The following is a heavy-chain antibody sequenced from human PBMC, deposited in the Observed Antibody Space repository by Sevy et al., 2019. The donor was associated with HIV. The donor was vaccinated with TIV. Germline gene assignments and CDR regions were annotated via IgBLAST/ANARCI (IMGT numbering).Heavy chain of an antibody. D-gene: IGHD3-3*01. CDR1: GDSVSSNSAA. CDR2: TYYRSKWYN. J-gene: IGHJ3*02. Sequence: SQTLSLTCAISGDSVSSNSAAWNWIRQSPSRGLEWLGRTYYRSKWYNDYAVSVKSRITINPDTSNNQFSLQLNSVTPEDTAVYYCAKVLHYDFWSGPRGAFDIWGQGTMVTVSS. CDR3: AKVLHYDFWSGPRGAFDI. V-gene: IGHV6-1*01.